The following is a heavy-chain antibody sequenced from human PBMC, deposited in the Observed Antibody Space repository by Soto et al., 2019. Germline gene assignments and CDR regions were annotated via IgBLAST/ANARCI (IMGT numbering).Heavy chain of an antibody. V-gene: IGHV3-9*01. D-gene: IGHD3-16*01. J-gene: IGHJ6*02. Sequence: EVQLVESGGGLVQPGRSLRLSCAVSGLTFDEYAMHWVRQAPGKGLEWVSGITWNGGDVGYAESVRGRFTISRDNSENSLFLQMNSLRPDDTAIYFCVKYKRGENRYYFGMDAWGQGTTVIVTS. CDR1: GLTFDEYA. CDR2: ITWNGGDV. CDR3: VKYKRGENRYYFGMDA.